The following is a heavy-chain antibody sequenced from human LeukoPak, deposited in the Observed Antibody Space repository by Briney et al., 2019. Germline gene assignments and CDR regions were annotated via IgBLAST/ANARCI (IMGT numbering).Heavy chain of an antibody. V-gene: IGHV4-39*07. CDR2: FYYSGST. J-gene: IGHJ4*02. CDR3: ARSIMTTVTTFGY. Sequence: SETLSLTCTVSGGSISSNSYYWGWIRQPPGKGLEWIGSFYYSGSTYYNPSLKSRVTISVDTSKNQFSLKLSSVTAADTAVYYCARSIMTTVTTFGYWGQGTLVTVSS. D-gene: IGHD4-17*01. CDR1: GGSISSNSYY.